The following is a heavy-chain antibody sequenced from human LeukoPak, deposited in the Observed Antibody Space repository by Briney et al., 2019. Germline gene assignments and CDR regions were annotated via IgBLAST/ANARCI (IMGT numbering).Heavy chain of an antibody. V-gene: IGHV4-39*07. D-gene: IGHD1-26*01. J-gene: IGHJ4*02. CDR2: GDYSGST. Sequence: SETLSLTCTVSSDFFSSVTDYWAWIRQPPGKGLEWIASGDYSGSTYYNPSLKSRVTISVDTSENQFSLKLSSVTAADTAVYYCARDRIVGADCDYWGQGTLVTVSS. CDR3: ARDRIVGADCDY. CDR1: SDFFSSVTDY.